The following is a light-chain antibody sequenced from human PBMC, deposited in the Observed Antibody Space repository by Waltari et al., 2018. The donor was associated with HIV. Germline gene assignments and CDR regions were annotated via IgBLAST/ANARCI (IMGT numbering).Light chain of an antibody. V-gene: IGKV3-11*01. CDR1: QSVTNY. Sequence: EIVLTQSPATLSLSPGERATLSCRASQSVTNYVAWYQQKPGQAPRLLIYDASNRATGIPARFSGSGSGTDFTLTISRLEPEDFAVYYCQQRTNWPSLTFGGGTKVEIK. J-gene: IGKJ4*01. CDR2: DAS. CDR3: QQRTNWPSLT.